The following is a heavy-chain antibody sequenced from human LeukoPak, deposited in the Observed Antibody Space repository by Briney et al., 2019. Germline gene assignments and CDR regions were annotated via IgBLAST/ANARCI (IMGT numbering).Heavy chain of an antibody. V-gene: IGHV3-74*03. Sequence: GGSLRLSCAASGFTFTDYWMHWVRHAPGKGLVWVSRINFDGSIITYADSVKGRFTISRDNAKNTLYLQMNSLKAEDTAVYYCARFRRDSGRYISYYYYYGMDVWGQGTTVTVSS. J-gene: IGHJ6*02. CDR2: INFDGSII. CDR1: GFTFTDYW. CDR3: ARFRRDSGRYISYYYYYGMDV. D-gene: IGHD1-26*01.